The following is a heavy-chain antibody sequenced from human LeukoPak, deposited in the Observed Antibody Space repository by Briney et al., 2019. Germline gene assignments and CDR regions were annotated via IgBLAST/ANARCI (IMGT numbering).Heavy chain of an antibody. J-gene: IGHJ6*02. CDR3: ARTAWTPYYYYGMDV. CDR1: GGSISSYY. V-gene: IGHV4-59*01. Sequence: PSETLSLTCTVSGGSISSYYWSWIRQPPGKGLEWIGYIYYSGSTNYNPSLKSRVTISVDTSKNQFSLKLSSVTAADTAVYYRARTAWTPYYYYGMDVWGQGTTVTVSS. CDR2: IYYSGST. D-gene: IGHD3/OR15-3a*01.